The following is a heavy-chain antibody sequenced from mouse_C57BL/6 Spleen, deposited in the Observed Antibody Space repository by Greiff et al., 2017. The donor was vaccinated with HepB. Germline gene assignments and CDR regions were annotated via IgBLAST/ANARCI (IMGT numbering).Heavy chain of an antibody. V-gene: IGHV1-72*01. CDR2: IDPNSGGT. J-gene: IGHJ4*01. Sequence: QVQLQQSGAELVKPGASVKLSCKASGYTFTSYWMHWVKQRPGRGLEWIGRIDPNSGGTKYNEKFKSKATLTVDKPSSTAYMQLSSLTSEDSAVYYCASNPSVVATDYYAMDYWGQGTSVTVSS. CDR1: GYTFTSYW. D-gene: IGHD1-1*01. CDR3: ASNPSVVATDYYAMDY.